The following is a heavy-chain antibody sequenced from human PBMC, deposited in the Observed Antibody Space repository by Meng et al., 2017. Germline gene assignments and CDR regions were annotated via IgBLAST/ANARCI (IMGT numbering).Heavy chain of an antibody. D-gene: IGHD5-18*01. J-gene: IGHJ6*02. CDR2: MNPNSGNT. CDR1: GYTFTSYD. Sequence: ASVKVSCKASGYTFTSYDINWVRQATGQGLEWMGWMNPNSGNTGYAQKFQGRVTMTRNTSISTAYMELSSLRSEDTAVYYRARPGGYSYGYSYYYGMDVWGQGTTVTVSS. CDR3: ARPGGYSYGYSYYYGMDV. V-gene: IGHV1-8*01.